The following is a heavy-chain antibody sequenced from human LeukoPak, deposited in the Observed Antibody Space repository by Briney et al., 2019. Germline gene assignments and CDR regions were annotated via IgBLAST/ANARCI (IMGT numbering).Heavy chain of an antibody. Sequence: GGSLRLSCAAFGFTFSSYAMSWVRQAPGKGLEWVSAISGSGGSTYYADSVKGRFTISRDNSKNTLYLQVNSLRAEDTAVYYCARGLSGSYHYFDYWGQGTLVTVSS. D-gene: IGHD1-26*01. CDR3: ARGLSGSYHYFDY. J-gene: IGHJ4*02. CDR1: GFTFSSYA. V-gene: IGHV3-23*01. CDR2: ISGSGGST.